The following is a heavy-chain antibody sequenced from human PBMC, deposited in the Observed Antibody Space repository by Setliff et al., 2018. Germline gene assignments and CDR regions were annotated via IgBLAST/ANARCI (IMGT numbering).Heavy chain of an antibody. CDR1: GFRFTSFG. V-gene: IGHV1-69*05. J-gene: IGHJ5*02. CDR2: IIPMFGTP. CDR3: ARSPAVLGIVYLDP. Sequence: GASVKVSCKTSGFRFTSFGFSWVRQAPGQGLEWMGGIIPMFGTPAYTQKFQDRVTITTDESTSTAYMVLNSLTSEDTAVYYCARSPAVLGIVYLDPWGQGTLVTVSS. D-gene: IGHD2-15*01.